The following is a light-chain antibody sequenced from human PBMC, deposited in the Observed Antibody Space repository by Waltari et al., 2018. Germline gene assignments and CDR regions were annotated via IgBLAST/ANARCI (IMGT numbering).Light chain of an antibody. V-gene: IGLV2-14*01. J-gene: IGLJ2*01. CDR1: SSDVGGYNY. Sequence: QSALTQPASVSGSPGQSITISCTGTSSDVGGYNYVSWYQQHPGKAPKIMVYDVDKRPAGGSNRFSGSKSDNTASLTISGLQAEAEADYYCSSYTSSSTSYVVFGGGTKLTVL. CDR3: SSYTSSSTSYVV. CDR2: DVD.